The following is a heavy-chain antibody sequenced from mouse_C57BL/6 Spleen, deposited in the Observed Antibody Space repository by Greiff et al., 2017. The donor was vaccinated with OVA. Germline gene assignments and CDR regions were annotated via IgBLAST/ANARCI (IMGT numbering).Heavy chain of an antibody. CDR1: GFTFSSYA. CDR3: ARDVSNFYYAMDY. V-gene: IGHV5-4*01. CDR2: ISDGGSYT. D-gene: IGHD2-5*01. J-gene: IGHJ4*01. Sequence: DVQLVESGGGLVKPGGSLKLSCAASGFTFSSYAMSWVRQTPEKRLEWVATISDGGSYTYYPDNVKGRFTISRDNAKNNLYLQMSHLKSEDTAMYYCARDVSNFYYAMDYWGQGTSVTVSS.